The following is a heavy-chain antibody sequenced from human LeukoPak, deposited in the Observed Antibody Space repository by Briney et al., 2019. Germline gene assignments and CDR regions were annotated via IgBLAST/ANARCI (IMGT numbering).Heavy chain of an antibody. Sequence: GGSLRLSCAASGFTFNSFAMHWVRQAPGKGPEWVAVISFDGKNQFYADSVQGRFTISRDNSKNTLFLQTNSLRPEDTAVYYCARDPGLGSRWFGNILYYFDYWGQGTLVTVSS. V-gene: IGHV3-30*04. CDR2: ISFDGKNQ. CDR3: ARDPGLGSRWFGNILYYFDY. D-gene: IGHD3-10*01. CDR1: GFTFNSFA. J-gene: IGHJ4*02.